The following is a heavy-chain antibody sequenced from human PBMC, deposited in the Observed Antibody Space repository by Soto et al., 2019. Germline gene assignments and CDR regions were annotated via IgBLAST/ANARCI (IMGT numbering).Heavy chain of an antibody. D-gene: IGHD6-13*01. CDR1: GGTFSSYT. J-gene: IGHJ6*02. Sequence: QVQLVQSGAEVKKPGSSVKVSCKASGGTFSSYTISWVRQAPGQGLEWMGRIIPILGIANYAQKFQGRVTITADKSTSTAYMELSSLRAEYTAVYDCASLPSERREQQRRPGGGYYYYGMDVWGQGTTVTVSS. CDR2: IIPILGIA. CDR3: ASLPSERREQQRRPGGGYYYYGMDV. V-gene: IGHV1-69*02.